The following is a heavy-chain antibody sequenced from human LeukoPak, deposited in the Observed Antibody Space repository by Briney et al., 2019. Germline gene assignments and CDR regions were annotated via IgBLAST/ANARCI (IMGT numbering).Heavy chain of an antibody. CDR2: INAYNGNT. CDR3: TRGDNPYDY. J-gene: IGHJ4*02. D-gene: IGHD2-15*01. CDR1: GYTFTHYV. V-gene: IGHV1-18*01. Sequence: GASVKVSCKTSGYTFTHYVISWVRQAPGQGLEWKGRINAYNGNTNDAQKFQGRVTMTTDTSTITAYMELRSLRSDDTAVYYLTRGDNPYDYWGQGTLVSVSS.